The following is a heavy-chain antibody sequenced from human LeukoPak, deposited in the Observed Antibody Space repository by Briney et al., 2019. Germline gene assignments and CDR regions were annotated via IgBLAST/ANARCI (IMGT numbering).Heavy chain of an antibody. J-gene: IGHJ4*02. Sequence: SQTLSLTCTVSGGSISSGDYCWSWIRQPPGKGLEWIGYIYYSGSTYYNPSLKSRVTISVDTSKNQFSLKLSSVTAADTAVYYCARYLWGGWNFDYWGQGTLVTVSS. CDR3: ARYLWGGWNFDY. V-gene: IGHV4-30-4*08. CDR1: GGSISSGDYC. D-gene: IGHD6-19*01. CDR2: IYYSGST.